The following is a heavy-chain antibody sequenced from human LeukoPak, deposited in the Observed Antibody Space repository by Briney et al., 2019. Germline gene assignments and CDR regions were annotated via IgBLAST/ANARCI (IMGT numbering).Heavy chain of an antibody. V-gene: IGHV1-8*01. J-gene: IGHJ6*02. Sequence: PGASVQFSCKASGSTFTSYDINGVRQATEQGREWMGWINPNSGNTGYAQKFQGRVTMTRNTSISTAYMELSSLRSEDTAVYYCARGYYSYNYYYGMDVWGQGTTVTVSS. CDR2: INPNSGNT. CDR1: GSTFTSYD. D-gene: IGHD2-8*01. CDR3: ARGYYSYNYYYGMDV.